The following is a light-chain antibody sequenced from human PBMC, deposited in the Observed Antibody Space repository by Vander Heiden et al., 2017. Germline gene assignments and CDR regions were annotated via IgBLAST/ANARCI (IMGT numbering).Light chain of an antibody. CDR3: QQYGSSPRT. CDR2: GAS. V-gene: IGKV3-20*01. Sequence: EIVLTQSPGTLPVSPGERASLSCRASQSVRSNYLAWYQQKPGQAPRLLIYGASSRATGIPDRFSGSGSGTDFTLTISRLEPEDFVVYYCQQYGSSPRTFGLGTKVEIK. J-gene: IGKJ1*01. CDR1: QSVRSNY.